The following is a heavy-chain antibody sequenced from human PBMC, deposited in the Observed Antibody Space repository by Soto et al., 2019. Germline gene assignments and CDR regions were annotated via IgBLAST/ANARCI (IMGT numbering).Heavy chain of an antibody. D-gene: IGHD1-26*01. Sequence: PGGSLRLSCTASGFTFGDYAMSWVRQAPGKGLEWVGFIRSKAYGGTTEYAASVKGRFTISRDDYKSIAYLQMNSLKTEDTAVYYCTKYSGSYSEGAFDIWGQGTMVTVSS. CDR3: TKYSGSYSEGAFDI. CDR2: IRSKAYGGTT. J-gene: IGHJ3*02. V-gene: IGHV3-49*04. CDR1: GFTFGDYA.